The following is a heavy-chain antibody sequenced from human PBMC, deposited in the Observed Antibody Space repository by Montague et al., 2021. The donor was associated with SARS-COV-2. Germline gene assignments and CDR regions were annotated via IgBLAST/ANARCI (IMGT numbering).Heavy chain of an antibody. J-gene: IGHJ3*02. CDR3: ARVQGYSGYDGAFDI. CDR2: IYSGDST. CDR1: GFTVSSNY. D-gene: IGHD5-12*01. V-gene: IGHV3-53*04. Sequence: SLRLSCAASGFTVSSNYMSWVRQAPGKGLEWVSVIYSGDSTYYAXSVKGRFTISRHNSKNTLYLQMSSLRAEDTAVYYCARVQGYSGYDGAFDIWGQGTMITVSS.